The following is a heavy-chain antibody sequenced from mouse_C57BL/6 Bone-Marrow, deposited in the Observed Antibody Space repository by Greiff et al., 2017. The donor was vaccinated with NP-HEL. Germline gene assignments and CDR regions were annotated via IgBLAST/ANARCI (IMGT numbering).Heavy chain of an antibody. CDR1: GYPFTDYN. Sequence: QLHQPGPELVKPGASVKISCKVSGYPFTDYNMNWVKQSNGKSLEWIGVINPNYGTTSYNQKFKGKATLTVDQSSSTAYMQLHSLTSEDSAVYYCASDPLQVMLGDVWGQGTSVTVSS. CDR2: INPNYGTT. V-gene: IGHV1-39*01. D-gene: IGHD3-3*01. J-gene: IGHJ4*01. CDR3: ASDPLQVMLGDV.